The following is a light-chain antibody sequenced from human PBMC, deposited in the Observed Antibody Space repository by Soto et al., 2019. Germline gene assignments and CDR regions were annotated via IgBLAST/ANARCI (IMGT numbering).Light chain of an antibody. Sequence: DIVMTQSPDSLAVSLGERATINCNSSQSGLYSSNNKNYLAWYQQKPGQPPKLLIYWASTRESGVPDRFSGSGSGTDFTLTISSLQAEDVAVYYCQQYYSTPLTFGGGTKVDIK. CDR1: QSGLYSSNNKNY. CDR2: WAS. CDR3: QQYYSTPLT. V-gene: IGKV4-1*01. J-gene: IGKJ4*01.